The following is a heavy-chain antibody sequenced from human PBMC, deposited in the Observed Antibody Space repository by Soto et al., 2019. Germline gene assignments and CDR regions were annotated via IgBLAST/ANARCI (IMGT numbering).Heavy chain of an antibody. CDR2: IIPIFGTA. Sequence: QVQLVQSGAEVKKPGSSVKVSCKASGGTFSSYAISWVRQAPGQGLEWMGGIIPIFGTANYAQQFQGRVTITADEAPSRACMELSSLRSEDTAVYYCARSVYAYVWGEQESMDVWGQGSTVTVS. CDR1: GGTFSSYA. V-gene: IGHV1-69*01. J-gene: IGHJ6*02. D-gene: IGHD3-16*01. CDR3: ARSVYAYVWGEQESMDV.